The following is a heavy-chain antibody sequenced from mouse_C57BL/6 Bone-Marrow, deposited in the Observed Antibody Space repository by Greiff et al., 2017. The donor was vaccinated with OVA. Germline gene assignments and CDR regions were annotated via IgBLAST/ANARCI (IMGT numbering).Heavy chain of an antibody. D-gene: IGHD1-1*01. CDR2: IWSGGST. Sequence: VMLVESGPGLVQPSQSLSITCTVSGFSLTSYGVHWVRQSPGKGLEWLGVIWSGGSTDYNAAFISRLSISKDNSKSQVFFKMNSLQADDTAIYYCATITAYWGQGTLVTVSA. J-gene: IGHJ3*01. V-gene: IGHV2-2*01. CDR1: GFSLTSYG. CDR3: ATITAY.